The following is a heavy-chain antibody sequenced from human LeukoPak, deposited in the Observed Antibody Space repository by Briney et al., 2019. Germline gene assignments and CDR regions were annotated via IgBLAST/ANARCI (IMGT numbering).Heavy chain of an antibody. Sequence: SETLSLTCTVSGGSISSSSYYWGWIRRPPGKGLEWNGSIYYSGSTYYNPHLNRRVTISVATSKNQFSLKLSSVTAADTAVYYCASLKQLVTWFDSWGQGTLVTVSS. D-gene: IGHD6-13*01. CDR3: ASLKQLVTWFDS. CDR2: IYYSGST. V-gene: IGHV4-39*07. CDR1: GGSISSSSYY. J-gene: IGHJ5*01.